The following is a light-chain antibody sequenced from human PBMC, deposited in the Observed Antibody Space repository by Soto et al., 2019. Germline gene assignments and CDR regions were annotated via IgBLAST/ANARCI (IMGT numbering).Light chain of an antibody. Sequence: EIVMTQSPATLSLSQGERATLSCRASQSVSSSYLAWYQQKPGQAPRLLIYGASTRATGTPARFSGGGSGTQFTLTISSLQSEDFAVYYCQQYNNWPPCTFGQGTKVDIK. CDR2: GAS. V-gene: IGKV3D-15*01. CDR1: QSVSSSY. J-gene: IGKJ1*01. CDR3: QQYNNWPPCT.